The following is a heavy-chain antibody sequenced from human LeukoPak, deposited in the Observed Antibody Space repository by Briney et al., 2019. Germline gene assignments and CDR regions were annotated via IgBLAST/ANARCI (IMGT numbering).Heavy chain of an antibody. CDR2: ISAYNGNT. V-gene: IGHV1-18*01. Sequence: ASVKVSCKASGYTFTSYGISWVRQAPGQGLEWMGWISAYNGNTNYAQKLQGRVTMTTDTSTSTAYMELRSLRSDDTAVYYCARGPTYPTSRYCSGPRRERCWFDPWGQGTLVTVSS. CDR1: GYTFTSYG. CDR3: ARGPTYPTSRYCSGPRRERCWFDP. J-gene: IGHJ5*02. D-gene: IGHD2-15*01.